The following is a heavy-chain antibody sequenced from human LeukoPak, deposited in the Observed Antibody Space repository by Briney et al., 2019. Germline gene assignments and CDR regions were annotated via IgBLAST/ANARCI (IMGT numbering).Heavy chain of an antibody. J-gene: IGHJ4*02. D-gene: IGHD4-17*01. CDR1: GFIFSDYY. V-gene: IGHV3-11*01. Sequence: PGGSLRLSCAASGFIFSDYYMSWIRQAPGKGLEWVAYIGSSGSTIYYADSVKGRFTISRDNAKKSLYLQMSSLRAEDTAMYYCAKHDYGDPVGNFDYWGQGTLVTVSS. CDR2: IGSSGSTI. CDR3: AKHDYGDPVGNFDY.